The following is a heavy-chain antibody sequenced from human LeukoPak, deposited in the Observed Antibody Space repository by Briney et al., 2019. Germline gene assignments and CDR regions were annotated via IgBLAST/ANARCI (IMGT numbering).Heavy chain of an antibody. CDR2: INPSDGST. CDR3: ARDVVGSGWYRVFDS. V-gene: IGHV1-46*01. Sequence: ASVKVSCKASGYTFTSYYMHRVRQAPGQGLEWMGIINPSDGSTNYAQRFQGRVTMTRDTSTSTVYMELSSLRSEDTGVYYCARDVVGSGWYRVFDSWGQGTLVTVSS. J-gene: IGHJ4*02. CDR1: GYTFTSYY. D-gene: IGHD6-19*01.